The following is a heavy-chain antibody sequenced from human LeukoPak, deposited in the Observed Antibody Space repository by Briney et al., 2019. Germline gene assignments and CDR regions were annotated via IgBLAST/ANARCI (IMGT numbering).Heavy chain of an antibody. CDR2: IKQDGSEK. D-gene: IGHD6-6*01. J-gene: IGHJ6*03. CDR3: AREALEYSSSLGYYYMDV. V-gene: IGHV3-7*01. Sequence: GGSLRLSCAASGFTFSGYWMSWVRQAPGKGLEWVANIKQDGSEKYYVDSVKGRFTISRDNAKNSLYLQMNSLRAEDTAVYYCAREALEYSSSLGYYYMDVWGKGTTVTVSS. CDR1: GFTFSGYW.